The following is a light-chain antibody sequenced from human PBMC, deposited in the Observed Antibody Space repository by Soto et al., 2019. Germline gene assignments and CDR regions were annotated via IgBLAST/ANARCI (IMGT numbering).Light chain of an antibody. J-gene: IGKJ2*01. CDR1: QSISRS. Sequence: DIQMTQSPSSLSASMGDRVTITCRASQSISRSLNWYRQKPGKAPKLLIYAASSLQSGVPSRFSGGGSGTDFTLTISILQHDDFATYYCQQSYSTFPTFGQGTKLEI. CDR3: QQSYSTFPT. CDR2: AAS. V-gene: IGKV1-39*01.